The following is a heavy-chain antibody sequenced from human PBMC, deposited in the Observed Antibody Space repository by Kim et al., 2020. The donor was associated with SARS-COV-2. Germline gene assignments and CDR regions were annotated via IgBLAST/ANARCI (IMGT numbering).Heavy chain of an antibody. D-gene: IGHD2-21*02. J-gene: IGHJ6*01. V-gene: IGHV3-48*03. CDR1: GLTFSNHD. CDR2: INTSGTTK. CDR3: ASRLGGDMNFYYYGLDV. Sequence: GGSLRLSCVASGLTFSNHDMSWVRQAPGKGLEWLSYINTSGTTKYYADSVKGRFTIYRDNAKNSLFLQMNSLRAEDTAAYYCASRLGGDMNFYYYGLDVWGQGVMVTVAS.